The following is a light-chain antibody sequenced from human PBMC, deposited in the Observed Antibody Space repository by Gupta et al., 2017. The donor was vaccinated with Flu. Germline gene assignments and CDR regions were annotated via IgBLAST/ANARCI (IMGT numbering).Light chain of an antibody. CDR2: DDS. V-gene: IGLV3-21*02. Sequence: SYVLTPPPSVSVAPGQTARITLGGDNIATKSVHWYQQKPGQAPLLVVYDDSNRPSGIPERISGSNSGNTATLTISRVEAGDEADYYCQVWDSRSDHPVFGGGTELTVL. J-gene: IGLJ2*01. CDR1: NIATKS. CDR3: QVWDSRSDHPV.